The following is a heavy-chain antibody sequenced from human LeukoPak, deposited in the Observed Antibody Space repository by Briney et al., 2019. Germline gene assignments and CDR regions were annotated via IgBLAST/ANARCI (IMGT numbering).Heavy chain of an antibody. Sequence: ASVKVSCKASGYTFTSYDINWVRQATGQGLEWMGWMNPNSGNTGYAQKFQGRVTMTRNTSISTAFMELSSLRSEDTAVYYCAREGYTGYSSGWSGGYFDYWGQGTLVTVSS. CDR2: MNPNSGNT. D-gene: IGHD6-19*01. CDR1: GYTFTSYD. V-gene: IGHV1-8*01. CDR3: AREGYTGYSSGWSGGYFDY. J-gene: IGHJ4*02.